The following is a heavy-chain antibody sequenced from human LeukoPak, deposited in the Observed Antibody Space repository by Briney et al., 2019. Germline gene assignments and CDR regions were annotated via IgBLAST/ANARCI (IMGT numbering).Heavy chain of an antibody. J-gene: IGHJ4*02. CDR3: ARALGVVFDY. Sequence: SQTLSLTCAISGDSVSSNSAAWNWIRQSPSRGLEWLGRTYYRSKWYDDYAGSVKSRLTINPDTSKNQLSLQLNFVTPEDTAVYFCARALGVVFDYWGQGALVTVSS. D-gene: IGHD2-8*01. CDR1: GDSVSSNSAA. V-gene: IGHV6-1*01. CDR2: TYYRSKWYD.